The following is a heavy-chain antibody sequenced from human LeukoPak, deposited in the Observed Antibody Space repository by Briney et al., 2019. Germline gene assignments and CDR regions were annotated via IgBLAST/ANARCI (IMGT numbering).Heavy chain of an antibody. CDR1: GDSISSGDYY. V-gene: IGHV4-61*02. CDR3: ARVNIVAGWFDP. D-gene: IGHD6-13*01. CDR2: ISSSGST. J-gene: IGHJ5*02. Sequence: PSQTLSLTCTVSGDSISSGDYYWSWIRQPAGKGLEWIGRISSSGSTNYNPSLKSRVTISVDTSKNHFSLKLSSVTAADTAVYYCARVNIVAGWFDPWGQGTPVTVSS.